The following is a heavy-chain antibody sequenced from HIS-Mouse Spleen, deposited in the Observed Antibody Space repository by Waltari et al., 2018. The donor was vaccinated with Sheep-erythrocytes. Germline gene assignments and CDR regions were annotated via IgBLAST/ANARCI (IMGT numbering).Heavy chain of an antibody. CDR2: ISYDGSNK. CDR3: AKRYSGSYYYYYYYGMDV. V-gene: IGHV3-30*18. Sequence: AASGFPFSSYGMPLVRRAPGTGLEWVAVISYDGSNKYYADSVKGRFTISRDNSKNTLYLQMNSLRAEDTAVYYCAKRYSGSYYYYYYYGMDVWGQGTTVTVSS. J-gene: IGHJ6*02. D-gene: IGHD1-26*01. CDR1: GFPFSSYG.